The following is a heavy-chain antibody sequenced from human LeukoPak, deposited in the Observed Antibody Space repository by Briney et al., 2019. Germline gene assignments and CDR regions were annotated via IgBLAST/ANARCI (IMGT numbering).Heavy chain of an antibody. Sequence: GGSLRLSCAASGFTFSSYSMSWVRQAPGKGLEWVSSISSSSSYIYYADSVKGLFTSSRDNVKNSLYLQMNSLRAEDTAVYDWAKDVLEANWFDSWCQGNLVTVSA. V-gene: IGHV3-21*01. J-gene: IGHJ5*01. CDR2: ISSSSSYI. D-gene: IGHD3-3*01. CDR3: AKDVLEANWFDS. CDR1: GFTFSSYS.